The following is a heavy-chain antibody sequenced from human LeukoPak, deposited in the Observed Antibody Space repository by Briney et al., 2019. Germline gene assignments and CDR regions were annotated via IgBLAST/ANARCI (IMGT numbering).Heavy chain of an antibody. V-gene: IGHV6-1*01. CDR2: TYYTYKWYN. D-gene: IGHD3-16*01. CDR3: ARSYNWFDP. CDR1: GDSFSSNSAV. J-gene: IGHJ5*02. Sequence: SQTLSLTCAISGDSFSSNSAVWDWIRQSPGRGLEWLGRTYYTYKWYNDYAVSVKSRITINPVTSMNQFSLQLNSVTPEDTAVYYCARSYNWFDPWGQGTLVTVSS.